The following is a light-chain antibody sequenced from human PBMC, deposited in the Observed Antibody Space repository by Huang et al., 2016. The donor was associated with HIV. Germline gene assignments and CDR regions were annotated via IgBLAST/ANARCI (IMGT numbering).Light chain of an antibody. V-gene: IGKV3-15*01. CDR2: GSS. J-gene: IGKJ4*01. CDR3: HQYNNWLLS. CDR1: RSVSTN. Sequence: EIVMTQSPATLSVSPGERVTLSCRANRSVSTNLAWYQQSPGQAPRLLIYGSSTRAPCIPARFSGSGSGTDFSLTISSLQSEDFALYYCHQYNNWLLSFGGGTRVDI.